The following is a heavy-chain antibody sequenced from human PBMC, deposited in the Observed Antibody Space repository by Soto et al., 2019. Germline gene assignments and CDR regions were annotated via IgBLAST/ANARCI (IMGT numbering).Heavy chain of an antibody. CDR2: IMPIFGRA. J-gene: IGHJ6*02. CDR1: GGTFSNYA. D-gene: IGHD6-19*01. V-gene: IGHV1-69*12. Sequence: QVQLVQSGAEVKKPGSSVKVSCKACGGTFSNYAFCWVRQAPGQGLEWLGGIMPIFGRADYAQKFRGRVTITADESTSTAHMELSSLRSEDTAVYYCASWLKEAGISGNYYYGMDVWGQGTTVTVSS. CDR3: ASWLKEAGISGNYYYGMDV.